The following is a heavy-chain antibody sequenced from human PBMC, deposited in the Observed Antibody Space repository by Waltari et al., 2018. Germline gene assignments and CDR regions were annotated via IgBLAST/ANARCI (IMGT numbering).Heavy chain of an antibody. CDR1: GFTFGSFW. CDR2: IKQDGSEE. J-gene: IGHJ4*02. Sequence: VQLVQSGGGLVQPGGSQRLSCIGSGFTFGSFWMSWVRQAPGKGLGWVANIKQDGSEEDYWDSVKGRFTISRDNAKKSLYLQMNSLRVEDTAVYYCARPPPGVVADAYDYWGQGTLVTVSS. CDR3: ARPPPGVVADAYDY. D-gene: IGHD2-15*01. V-gene: IGHV3-7*01.